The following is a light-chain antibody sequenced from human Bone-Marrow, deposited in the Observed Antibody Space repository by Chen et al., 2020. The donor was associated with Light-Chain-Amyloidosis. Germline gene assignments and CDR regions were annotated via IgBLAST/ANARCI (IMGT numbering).Light chain of an antibody. CDR1: QGITKF. J-gene: IGKJ4*01. CDR2: DAS. CDR3: QQYDRLPLA. Sequence: DIQMTPSPSSLSASVGDRVTITCQASQGITKFLNWYQQKPGEAPKLLIYDASNLETGVPSRFRGGGSGTDFTFTISSLQPEDVATYYCQQYDRLPLAFGGGTKVEIK. V-gene: IGKV1-33*01.